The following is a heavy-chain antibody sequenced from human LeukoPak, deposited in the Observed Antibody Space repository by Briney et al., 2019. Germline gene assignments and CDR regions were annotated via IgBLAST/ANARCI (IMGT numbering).Heavy chain of an antibody. Sequence: GGSLRLSCAASGFTFSDYYMSWVRQAPGKGLEWVSGINWNGGSTGYADSVKGRFTISRDNAKNSLYLQMNSLRAEDTALYYCAREEGDYYDSSGYYYPFDYWGQGTLVTVSS. CDR2: INWNGGST. D-gene: IGHD3-22*01. CDR1: GFTFSDYY. J-gene: IGHJ4*02. CDR3: AREEGDYYDSSGYYYPFDY. V-gene: IGHV3-20*04.